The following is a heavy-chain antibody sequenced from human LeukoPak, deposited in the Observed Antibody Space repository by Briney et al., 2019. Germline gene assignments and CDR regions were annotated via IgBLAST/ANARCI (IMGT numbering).Heavy chain of an antibody. CDR1: GYTFTSYY. V-gene: IGHV1-46*01. D-gene: IGHD6-13*01. Sequence: ASVKVSCKASGYTFTSYYMHWVRQAPGQGLEWMGIINPSGGSTSYAQKFQGRVTITTDESTSTAYMELSSLRSEDTAVYYCARRIAAAGDYYMDVWGKGTTVTVSS. J-gene: IGHJ6*03. CDR3: ARRIAAAGDYYMDV. CDR2: INPSGGST.